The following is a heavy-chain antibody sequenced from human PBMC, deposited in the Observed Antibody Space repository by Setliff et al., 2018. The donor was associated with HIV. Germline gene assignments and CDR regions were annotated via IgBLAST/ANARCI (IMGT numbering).Heavy chain of an antibody. J-gene: IGHJ5*02. V-gene: IGHV4-38-2*01. CDR1: GFSINSGYS. Sequence: SETLSLTCAVSGFSINSGYSWDWIRQSPGKGLEWIGALYNSGSTYYNPSLKSRVTISVDTSKNHFSLKLTSVTAADTAVYYCARGLIAATGTWFDPWGQGTLVTVSS. D-gene: IGHD6-13*01. CDR3: ARGLIAATGTWFDP. CDR2: LYNSGST.